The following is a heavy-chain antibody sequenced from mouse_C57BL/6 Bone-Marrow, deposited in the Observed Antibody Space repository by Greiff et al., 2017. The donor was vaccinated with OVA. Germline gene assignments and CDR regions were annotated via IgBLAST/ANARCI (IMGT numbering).Heavy chain of an antibody. D-gene: IGHD2-1*01. CDR3: TSYGNIDY. J-gene: IGHJ2*01. CDR1: GFNIKDDY. Sequence: VQLQQSGAELVRPGASVKLSCTASGFNIKDDYMHWVKQRPEQGLEWIGWIDPENGDTEYASKVKGKATITTNTTSNTTYLQLSSLTSEDTADRCSTSYGNIDYWGQGTTLTVSS. V-gene: IGHV14-4*01. CDR2: IDPENGDT.